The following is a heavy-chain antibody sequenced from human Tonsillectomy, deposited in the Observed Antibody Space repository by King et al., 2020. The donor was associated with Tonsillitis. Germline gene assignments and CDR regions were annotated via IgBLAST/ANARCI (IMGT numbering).Heavy chain of an antibody. V-gene: IGHV4-4*07. CDR1: GGSISSYS. CDR2: IYTSGST. CDR3: ARERYYDSSGFPYYYFDY. Sequence: QLQESGPGLVKPSETLSLTCIVSGGSISSYSWSWIRQPAGKGLEWIGRIYTSGSTNYNPSLKSRVTMSVDTSKNQFSLKLRSVTAADTAVYYCARERYYDSSGFPYYYFDYWGQGTLVTVSS. D-gene: IGHD3-22*01. J-gene: IGHJ4*02.